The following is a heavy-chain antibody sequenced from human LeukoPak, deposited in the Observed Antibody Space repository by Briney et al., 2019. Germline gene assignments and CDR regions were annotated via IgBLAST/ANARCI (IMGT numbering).Heavy chain of an antibody. V-gene: IGHV1-8*01. CDR3: ARMEVAVSAFDI. Sequence: ASVKVSCEASGYTFTSYDINWVRQATGQGLEWMGWMNPNSGNTGYAQKFQGRVTMTRNTSISTAYMELSSLRSEDTAVYYCARMEVAVSAFDIWGQGTMVTVSS. D-gene: IGHD6-19*01. J-gene: IGHJ3*02. CDR1: GYTFTSYD. CDR2: MNPNSGNT.